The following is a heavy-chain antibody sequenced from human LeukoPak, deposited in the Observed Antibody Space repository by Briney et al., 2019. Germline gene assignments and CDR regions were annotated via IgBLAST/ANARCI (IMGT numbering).Heavy chain of an antibody. V-gene: IGHV1-18*01. Sequence: ASVKVSCKASGYTFRSSGISWVRQAPGQGLEWMGWISAVNGDINYAQNFQGRVTMTTDTSTSTAYMELRSLRSDDTAVYYCARGSGYDEEAFDYWGQGTLVTVSS. CDR1: GYTFRSSG. J-gene: IGHJ4*02. CDR3: ARGSGYDEEAFDY. CDR2: ISAVNGDI. D-gene: IGHD5-12*01.